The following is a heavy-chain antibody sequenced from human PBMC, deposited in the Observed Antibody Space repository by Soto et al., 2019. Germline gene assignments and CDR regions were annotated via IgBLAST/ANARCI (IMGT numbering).Heavy chain of an antibody. J-gene: IGHJ6*02. CDR3: AKDARPMVRGVIIRDGMDV. D-gene: IGHD3-10*01. CDR2: ISGSGGST. V-gene: IGHV3-23*01. Sequence: EVQLLESGGGLVQPGGSLRLSCAASGFTFSSYAMSWVRQAPGKGLEWVSAISGSGGSTYYADSVKGRFTISRDNSKNTLYLQMNSLRAEDTAVYYCAKDARPMVRGVIIRDGMDVWGQGTTVTVSS. CDR1: GFTFSSYA.